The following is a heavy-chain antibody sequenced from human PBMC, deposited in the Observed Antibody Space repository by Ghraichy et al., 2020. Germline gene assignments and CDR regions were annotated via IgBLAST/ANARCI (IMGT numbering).Heavy chain of an antibody. J-gene: IGHJ3*02. CDR2: TYYTSKWYN. CDR3: ARGRNSAFDI. CDR1: GDSVTSNSVA. Sequence: SQTLSLTCAISGDSVTSNSVAWNWNRQSPSRGLEWLGRTYYTSKWYNDYTISVKGRITINPDTSENQFSLQLSSVIPEDTAIYYCARGRNSAFDIWAQGTMVIVFS. V-gene: IGHV6-1*01. D-gene: IGHD4-23*01.